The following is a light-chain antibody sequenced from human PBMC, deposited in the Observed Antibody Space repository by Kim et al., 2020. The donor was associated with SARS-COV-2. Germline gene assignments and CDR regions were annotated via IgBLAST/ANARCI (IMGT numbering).Light chain of an antibody. CDR3: QHRRNWPLT. Sequence: VLTQSPATLSLSPGERATLSCRASQTVVTYLAWYQQKPGRAPRLLIYDASNRATGIPARFSGSGSGTDFTLTISNLEPEDFAVYYCQHRRNWPLTFGGGTKVDIK. J-gene: IGKJ4*01. CDR1: QTVVTY. V-gene: IGKV3-11*01. CDR2: DAS.